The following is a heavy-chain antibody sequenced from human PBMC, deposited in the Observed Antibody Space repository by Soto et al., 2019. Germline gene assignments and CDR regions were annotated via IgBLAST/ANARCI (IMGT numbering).Heavy chain of an antibody. V-gene: IGHV1-18*01. J-gene: IGHJ6*03. D-gene: IGHD3-10*01. CDR3: ARKVAHGDDTYYYYSDEDV. Sequence: ALAKVSCKDTGYTFTSYGLRWVRLAPGQGREWMGWISAYDGTTNYAQKRPGRVDMTTLLSSITTYRELRSLRSYETSVYHCARKVAHGDDTYYYYSDEDVWDKGTTVTDSS. CDR2: ISAYDGTT. CDR1: GYTFTSYG.